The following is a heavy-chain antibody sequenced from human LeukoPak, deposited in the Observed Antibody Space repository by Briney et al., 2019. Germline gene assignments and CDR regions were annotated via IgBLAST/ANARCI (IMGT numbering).Heavy chain of an antibody. CDR1: GFTVSSNY. CDR3: ARDPFYYDSSGEPDY. D-gene: IGHD3-22*01. CDR2: IYSGGST. Sequence: PGGSLRLSCAASGFTVSSNYMSWVRQTPGKGLEWVSVIYSGGSTYYADSVKGRFTISRDNAKNSLYLQMNSLRAEDTAVYYCARDPFYYDSSGEPDYWGQGTLATVSS. V-gene: IGHV3-66*01. J-gene: IGHJ4*02.